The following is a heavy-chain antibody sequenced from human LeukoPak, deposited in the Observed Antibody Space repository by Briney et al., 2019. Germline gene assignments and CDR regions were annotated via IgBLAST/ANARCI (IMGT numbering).Heavy chain of an antibody. Sequence: GGSLRLSCAASGFTFSSYSMNWVRQAPGKGLEWVSYISSSSSTIYYADSVKGRFTISRDNAKNSLYLQMNSLRAEDTAVYYCASGPITIFGVVITDYYYMDVWGKGTTVTVSS. CDR2: ISSSSSTI. V-gene: IGHV3-48*01. D-gene: IGHD3-3*01. J-gene: IGHJ6*03. CDR3: ASGPITIFGVVITDYYYMDV. CDR1: GFTFSSYS.